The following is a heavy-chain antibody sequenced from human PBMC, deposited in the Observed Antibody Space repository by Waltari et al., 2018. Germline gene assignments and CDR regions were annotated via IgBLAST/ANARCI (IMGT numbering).Heavy chain of an antibody. D-gene: IGHD1-26*01. J-gene: IGHJ3*02. V-gene: IGHV4-59*01. Sequence: QVQLQESGPGLVKPSETLSLTCTVSGGSISSYYWSWIRQPPGKGLEWIGYTYYSGSTNYNPSLKSRVTISVDTSKNQFSLKLSSVTAADTAVYYCASYSGSYYDAFDIWGQGTMVTVSS. CDR1: GGSISSYY. CDR3: ASYSGSYYDAFDI. CDR2: TYYSGST.